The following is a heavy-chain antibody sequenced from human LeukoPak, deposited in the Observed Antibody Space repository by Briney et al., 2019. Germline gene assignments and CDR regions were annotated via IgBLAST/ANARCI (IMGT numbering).Heavy chain of an antibody. Sequence: GGSLRLSCAASGFTFSSYWMSWVRQAPGKGLEWVANIKQDGSVEYYVVSVKGRFTISRDNAKESLYLQMNSLRAEDTAVYCCARSGYSSSSFDFWGQGTLVTVSS. CDR2: IKQDGSVE. V-gene: IGHV3-7*05. CDR1: GFTFSSYW. CDR3: ARSGYSSSSFDF. J-gene: IGHJ4*02. D-gene: IGHD6-6*01.